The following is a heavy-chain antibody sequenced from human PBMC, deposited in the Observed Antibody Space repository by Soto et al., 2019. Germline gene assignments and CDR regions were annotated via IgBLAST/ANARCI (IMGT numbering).Heavy chain of an antibody. D-gene: IGHD6-19*01. CDR3: AKEGEQWLVRKYYYYMDV. CDR2: VSGSGDRT. Sequence: EVQLLESGGGLVQPGGSLRLSCAASGFTFSSYSMSWVRQAPGKGLEWVSVVSGSGDRTYYADSVKGRFTISRDNSKNTLYLQMNSLRAEDTAVYYGAKEGEQWLVRKYYYYMDVWGKGTTVTVSS. J-gene: IGHJ6*03. V-gene: IGHV3-23*01. CDR1: GFTFSSYS.